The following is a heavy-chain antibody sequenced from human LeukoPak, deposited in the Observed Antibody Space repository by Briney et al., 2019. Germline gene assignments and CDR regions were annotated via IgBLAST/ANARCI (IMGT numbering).Heavy chain of an antibody. CDR3: ATGLGGITMIRVDY. CDR2: FDPEDGET. J-gene: IGHJ4*02. D-gene: IGHD3-22*01. Sequence: ASVKVSCKVSGYTLTELSMHWVRQAPGKGLEWMGGFDPEDGETIYAQKFQGRVTMTEDTSTDTAYMELSSLRSEDTAVYYCATGLGGITMIRVDYWGQGTLVTVSS. V-gene: IGHV1-24*01. CDR1: GYTLTELS.